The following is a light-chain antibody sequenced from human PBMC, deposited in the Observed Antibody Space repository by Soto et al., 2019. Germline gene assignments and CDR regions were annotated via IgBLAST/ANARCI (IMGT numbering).Light chain of an antibody. Sequence: QSVLTQPASVSGSPGQSITISCTGTSSDVGGYNYVSWYQHHPGKAPKLIIFDVSNRPSGISNRFSGSKSGNTASLTISGLQAEDEADYYCISYTSSSPYVFXTGTKVTVL. J-gene: IGLJ1*01. CDR3: ISYTSSSPYV. CDR1: SSDVGGYNY. V-gene: IGLV2-14*03. CDR2: DVS.